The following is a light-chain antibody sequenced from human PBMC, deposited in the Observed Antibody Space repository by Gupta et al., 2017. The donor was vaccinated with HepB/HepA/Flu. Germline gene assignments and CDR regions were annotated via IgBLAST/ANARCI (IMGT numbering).Light chain of an antibody. CDR2: AAS. CDR3: QQSYRNLHT. Sequence: DLQMTQSPSSLSASVGDRVTITCRASQSISSYVNWYQQKPGKAPKLLIYAASSLQSGVPSRFSGSGSGTDFTLTISRLQTEDFATYYCQQSYRNLHTFGGGTKVEIK. V-gene: IGKV1-39*01. J-gene: IGKJ4*01. CDR1: QSISSY.